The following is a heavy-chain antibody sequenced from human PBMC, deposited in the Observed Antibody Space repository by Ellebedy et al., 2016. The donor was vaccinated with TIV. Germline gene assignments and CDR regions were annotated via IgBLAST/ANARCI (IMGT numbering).Heavy chain of an antibody. CDR1: GGCINSYY. CDR3: ARGLARYY. Sequence: MPSETLSLTCTVSGGCINSYYWSWSRQPPGKGLEWIGYIYYSGSTHYNPALKSRVTISVDTSKNQFSLNLSSVTAADTAVYYCARGLARYYWGQGTLVTVSS. CDR2: IYYSGST. V-gene: IGHV4-59*12. J-gene: IGHJ4*02.